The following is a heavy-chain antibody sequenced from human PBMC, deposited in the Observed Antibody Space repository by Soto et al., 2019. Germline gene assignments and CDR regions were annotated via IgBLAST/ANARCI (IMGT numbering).Heavy chain of an antibody. D-gene: IGHD3-22*01. J-gene: IGHJ4*02. CDR2: ISGSGGST. CDR1: GFTFSSYA. Sequence: GGSLRLSCAASGFTFSSYAMSWVRQAPGKGLEWVSAISGSGGSTYYADSVKGRFTISRDNSKNTLYLQMNGLRAEDTAVYYCAKVGEEDYYDSSGYFDYWGQGTLVTVSS. CDR3: AKVGEEDYYDSSGYFDY. V-gene: IGHV3-23*01.